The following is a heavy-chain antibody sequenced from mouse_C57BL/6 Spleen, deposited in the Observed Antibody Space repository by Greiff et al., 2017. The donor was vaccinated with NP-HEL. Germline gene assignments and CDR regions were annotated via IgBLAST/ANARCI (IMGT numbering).Heavy chain of an antibody. Sequence: QVQLQQPGAELVKPGASVKMSCKASGYTFTSYWITWVKQRPGQGLEWIGDIYPGSGSTNYNEKFKSKATLTVDTSSSTAYMQLSSLTSEDSAVYYCARGTTAVESLYYFDYWGKGTTLTVSS. V-gene: IGHV1-55*01. CDR1: GYTFTSYW. J-gene: IGHJ2*01. D-gene: IGHD1-1*01. CDR2: IYPGSGST. CDR3: ARGTTAVESLYYFDY.